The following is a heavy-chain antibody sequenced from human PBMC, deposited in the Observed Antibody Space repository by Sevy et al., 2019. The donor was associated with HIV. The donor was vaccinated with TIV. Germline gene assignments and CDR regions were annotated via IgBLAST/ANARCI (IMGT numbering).Heavy chain of an antibody. CDR2: IYYSGST. CDR1: GGSISSSSYY. Sequence: SETLSLTCTVSGGSISSSSYYWGWIRQPPGKGLEWIGSIYYSGSTYYNPSLKSRVTISVDTSKNQFSLKLSSVTAADTAVYYCARGLAREKNYYDGRVPLPYNWFDPWGQGTLVTVS. D-gene: IGHD3-22*01. J-gene: IGHJ5*02. CDR3: ARGLAREKNYYDGRVPLPYNWFDP. V-gene: IGHV4-39*01.